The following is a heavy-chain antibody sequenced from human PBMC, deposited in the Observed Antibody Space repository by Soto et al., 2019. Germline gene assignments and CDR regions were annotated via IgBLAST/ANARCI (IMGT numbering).Heavy chain of an antibody. Sequence: ESGATPVNPTQTLTLTCTFSGFSLRTSGVGVGWIRQPPGKALEWLALIYWNDDKRYSPSLKSRLTITKDTSKNQVVLTMTNMDPVDTATYYCAHSLRTPPAYAVAGTGYFQHWGQGTLVPVSS. CDR3: AHSLRTPPAYAVAGTGYFQH. CDR1: GFSLRTSGVG. D-gene: IGHD6-19*01. CDR2: IYWNDDK. J-gene: IGHJ1*01. V-gene: IGHV2-5*01.